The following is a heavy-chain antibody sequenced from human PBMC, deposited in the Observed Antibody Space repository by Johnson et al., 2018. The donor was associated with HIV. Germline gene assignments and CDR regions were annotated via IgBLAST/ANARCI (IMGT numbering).Heavy chain of an antibody. CDR3: AREGVVGVKDGFI. Sequence: VQLVESGGGLVQPGGSLRLSCAVSGFTVTSNYMTWVRQAPGKGLEWVSVIYAGNRTYYADSVKGRFTISRDKSKNILSLQMNNLRVEDTAVYYCAREGVVGVKDGFIWGSGTMVTVSS. V-gene: IGHV3-66*01. CDR1: GFTVTSNY. J-gene: IGHJ3*02. CDR2: IYAGNRT. D-gene: IGHD2-15*01.